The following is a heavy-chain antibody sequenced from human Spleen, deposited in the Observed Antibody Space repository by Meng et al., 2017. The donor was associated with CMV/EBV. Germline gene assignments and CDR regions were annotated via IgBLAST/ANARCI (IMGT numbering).Heavy chain of an antibody. Sequence: GESLKISCAASGFTVSSNYMSWVRQAPGKGLEWVSIIYSGGYTYYTDSVKGRFTISRDKSNNTLYLQMNSLRAEDTAVYYCVKEASVPAAITFFDYWGQGTLVTVSS. CDR3: VKEASVPAAITFFDY. CDR2: IYSGGYT. V-gene: IGHV3-53*01. D-gene: IGHD2-2*02. CDR1: GFTVSSNY. J-gene: IGHJ4*02.